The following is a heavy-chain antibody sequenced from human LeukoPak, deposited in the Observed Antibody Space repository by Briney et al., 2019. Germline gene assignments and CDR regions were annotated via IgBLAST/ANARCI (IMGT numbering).Heavy chain of an antibody. CDR1: GFTFSTYT. D-gene: IGHD4/OR15-4a*01. V-gene: IGHV3-21*01. CDR3: ARDEVYGEQYYIDY. Sequence: PGGSLRLSCAASGFTFSTYTMNWVRQAPGKGLEWVSSISSSRTYIYYADSVKGRFTISRDNAKNSLYLQMNSLRAEDTAVYYCARDEVYGEQYYIDYWGQGTLVTVSS. J-gene: IGHJ4*02. CDR2: ISSSRTYI.